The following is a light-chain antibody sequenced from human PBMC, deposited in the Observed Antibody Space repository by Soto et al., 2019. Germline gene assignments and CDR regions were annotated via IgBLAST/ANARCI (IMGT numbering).Light chain of an antibody. V-gene: IGLV2-11*01. CDR3: CSYVGAYRYV. CDR2: DVN. Sequence: QSALTQPRSVYGSPGQSITISCTGSTSVVGAYSFASWYQQHPGAAPKLLIHDVNKRPPGVPDRFSASKSGNTASLTISGLQAEDEADYFCCSYVGAYRYVFGSGTKVTVL. J-gene: IGLJ1*01. CDR1: TSVVGAYSF.